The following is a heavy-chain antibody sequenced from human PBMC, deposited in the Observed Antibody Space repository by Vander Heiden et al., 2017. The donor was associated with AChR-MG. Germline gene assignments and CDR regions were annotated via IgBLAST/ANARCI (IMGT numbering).Heavy chain of an antibody. Sequence: QVQLVESGGGVVQPGRSLRPSCAASGFTFSSDAMHWVRQAPGKGLEWVAVISYDGSNKYYADSVKGRFTSSRDNSKNTLYLQMNSLRAEDTAVYYCARVGGAGRENPWGQGTLVTVSS. V-gene: IGHV3-30-3*01. J-gene: IGHJ5*02. D-gene: IGHD3-10*01. CDR2: ISYDGSNK. CDR1: GFTFSSDA. CDR3: ARVGGAGRENP.